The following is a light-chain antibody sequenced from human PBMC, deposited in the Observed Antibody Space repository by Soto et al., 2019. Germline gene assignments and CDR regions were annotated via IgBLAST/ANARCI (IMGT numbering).Light chain of an antibody. J-gene: IGKJ5*01. V-gene: IGKV4-1*01. CDR3: QQKYNTPIT. CDR1: QTILYSSNNRNY. Sequence: DIVMTQSPDSLAVPLGERATINCKSSQTILYSSNNRNYLAWYQQKPGQSPKLLIYWASTRESGVPDRFSGSGSGTDFTLTISSLQAEDVAVYYCQQKYNTPITFGQGTRLAIK. CDR2: WAS.